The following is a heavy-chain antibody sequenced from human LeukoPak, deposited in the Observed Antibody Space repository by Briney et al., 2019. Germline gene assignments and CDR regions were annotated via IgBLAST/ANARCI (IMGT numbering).Heavy chain of an antibody. J-gene: IGHJ4*02. CDR1: GITVSNDY. V-gene: IGHV3-66*02. Sequence: GGSLRLSCAASGITVSNDYMSWVRQAPGKGLEWVSVIYSGGDRYYADSVKGRFTISRDNSKNTLGLQMNYLTDEDTAVYYCARGGGAFCGSDCYRNFDYWGQGTLVTVSS. CDR2: IYSGGDR. CDR3: ARGGGAFCGSDCYRNFDY. D-gene: IGHD2-21*02.